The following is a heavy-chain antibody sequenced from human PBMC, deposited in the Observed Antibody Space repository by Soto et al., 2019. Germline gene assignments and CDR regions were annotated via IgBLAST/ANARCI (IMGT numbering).Heavy chain of an antibody. J-gene: IGHJ2*01. CDR1: GGSISSGGYY. CDR2: IYYSGNT. CDR3: ATQALGSAGRWYFDL. D-gene: IGHD3-16*01. V-gene: IGHV4-31*03. Sequence: PSDTLSLTCTVSGGSISSGGYYWSWIRQHPGKGLECIGNIYYSGNTYYNPSLKSRVTISVDTSKNQFSLRLNSLTAADTAVYYCATQALGSAGRWYFDLWGRGTLLTVSS.